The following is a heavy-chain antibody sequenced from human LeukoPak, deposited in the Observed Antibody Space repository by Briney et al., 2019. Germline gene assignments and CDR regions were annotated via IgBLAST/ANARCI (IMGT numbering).Heavy chain of an antibody. CDR3: ATAGAAAGGYYFDY. Sequence: ASVKVSCEVSGYTFTDYYMHWVQQAPGKGLEWMGLVDPEDGETIYAEKFQGRVTITADTSTDTAYMELSSLRSEDTAVYYCATAGAAAGGYYFDYWGQGTLVTVSS. CDR2: VDPEDGET. CDR1: GYTFTDYY. D-gene: IGHD6-13*01. J-gene: IGHJ4*02. V-gene: IGHV1-69-2*01.